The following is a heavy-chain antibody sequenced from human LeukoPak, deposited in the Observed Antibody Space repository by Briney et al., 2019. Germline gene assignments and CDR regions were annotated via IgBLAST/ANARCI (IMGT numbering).Heavy chain of an antibody. CDR1: GGSISRTSYY. V-gene: IGHV4-39*01. Sequence: SETLSLTCTVSGGSISRTSYYWGWIRQPPGKGLEWIGSIYYSGTTYYNPSLRSRVTISVDTSKNQFSLKLSSVTAADTAVYYCARWRTARTGFDYWGQGTLVTVSS. CDR2: IYYSGTT. J-gene: IGHJ4*02. D-gene: IGHD3/OR15-3a*01. CDR3: ARWRTARTGFDY.